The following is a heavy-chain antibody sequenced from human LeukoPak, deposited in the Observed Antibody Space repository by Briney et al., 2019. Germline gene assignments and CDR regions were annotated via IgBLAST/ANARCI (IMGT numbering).Heavy chain of an antibody. V-gene: IGHV3-23*01. D-gene: IGHD3-3*01. CDR2: ISGSGGNI. Sequence: PGGSLRLSCAACGFTFSSYAMRWDPPAPGEGVEGVSTISGSGGNIIHAVSGKGQFTIPRDDSKNTLYLQMNSLRAEDTAVYYSARGRRFRRCDPWGQGTLVTVSS. CDR3: ARGRRFRRCDP. CDR1: GFTFSSYA. J-gene: IGHJ5*02.